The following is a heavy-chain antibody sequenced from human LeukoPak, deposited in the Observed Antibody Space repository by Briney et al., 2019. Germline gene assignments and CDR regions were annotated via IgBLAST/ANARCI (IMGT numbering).Heavy chain of an antibody. Sequence: SETLSLTCAVYGGSFSGYYWSWIRQPPGKGLDWIGEINHSGSTNYNPSLKSRVTISVDTSKNQFSLKLSSVTAADTAVYYCASFWSGYSLYYFDYWGQGTLVTVSS. CDR1: GGSFSGYY. V-gene: IGHV4-34*01. CDR3: ASFWSGYSLYYFDY. D-gene: IGHD3-3*01. J-gene: IGHJ4*02. CDR2: INHSGST.